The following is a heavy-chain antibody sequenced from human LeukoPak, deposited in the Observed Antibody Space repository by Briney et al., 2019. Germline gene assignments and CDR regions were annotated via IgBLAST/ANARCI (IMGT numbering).Heavy chain of an antibody. Sequence: GGSLRLSCAASGFTFSSYGMHWVRQAPGKGLEWVAFIRYDGSNKYYADSVKGRFTISRDNSKNTLYLQMNSLGAGDAAVYYCARVRGLYGDDEKGLGRADYYYAMDVWGQGTTVTVSS. CDR2: IRYDGSNK. D-gene: IGHD4-17*01. CDR1: GFTFSSYG. CDR3: ARVRGLYGDDEKGLGRADYYYAMDV. V-gene: IGHV3-30*02. J-gene: IGHJ6*02.